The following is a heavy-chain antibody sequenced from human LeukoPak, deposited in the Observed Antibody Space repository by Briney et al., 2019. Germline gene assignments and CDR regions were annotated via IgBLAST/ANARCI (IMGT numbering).Heavy chain of an antibody. Sequence: GGSLRLSCAASGFTFSTTWMSWVRQAPGKGLEWVGRVKSKNDGGTTEFAAPVKGRFTISRDDSKDTVYLQMNSLKTEDTAVYCCTTVSATGTPFLWGQGTLVTVSS. CDR2: VKSKNDGGTT. J-gene: IGHJ4*02. CDR3: TTVSATGTPFL. V-gene: IGHV3-15*01. D-gene: IGHD1-1*01. CDR1: GFTFSTTW.